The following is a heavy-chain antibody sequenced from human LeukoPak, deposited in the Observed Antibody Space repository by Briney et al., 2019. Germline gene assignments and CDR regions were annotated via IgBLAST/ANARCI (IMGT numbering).Heavy chain of an antibody. CDR3: ARSGSRDGYNYPPYYFDY. CDR2: IIPIFGTA. J-gene: IGHJ4*02. D-gene: IGHD5-24*01. CDR1: GGTFSTYV. Sequence: ASVKVSCTSSGGTFSTYVISWVRQAPGQGLEWMGGIIPIFGTANYAQKFQGRVTITADESTSTAYMELSSLRSEDTAVYYCARSGSRDGYNYPPYYFDYWGQGTLVTVSS. V-gene: IGHV1-69*13.